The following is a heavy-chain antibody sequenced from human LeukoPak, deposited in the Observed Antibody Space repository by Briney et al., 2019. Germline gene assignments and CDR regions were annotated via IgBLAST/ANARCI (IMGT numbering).Heavy chain of an antibody. CDR2: IYYSGST. D-gene: IGHD2-2*01. V-gene: IGHV4-31*03. J-gene: IGHJ4*02. Sequence: SQTLSLTCTVSSGSISSGGYYWSWLRQHPGKGLEWIGYIYYSGSTYCNPSLKSRVTISVDTSKNQFSLKLSSVTAADTAVYYCARGILRPAAAAYFDYWGQGTLVTVSS. CDR3: ARGILRPAAAAYFDY. CDR1: SGSISSGGYY.